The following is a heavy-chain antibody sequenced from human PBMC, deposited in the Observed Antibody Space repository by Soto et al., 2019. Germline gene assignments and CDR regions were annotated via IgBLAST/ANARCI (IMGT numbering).Heavy chain of an antibody. CDR2: IWHDGSSV. CDR3: ARDTRLAVADEGAFDS. Sequence: QVQLVESGGGVVQPGRSLRLSCVASPVTFSYDGMHWVRQAPSKGLEWVAVIWHDGSSVYYADSVNGRFTISRDNSKNTLYLQMNSLRDEDTAVYFCARDTRLAVADEGAFDSWGQGTLVTVSS. J-gene: IGHJ4*02. D-gene: IGHD6-19*01. V-gene: IGHV3-33*01. CDR1: PVTFSYDG.